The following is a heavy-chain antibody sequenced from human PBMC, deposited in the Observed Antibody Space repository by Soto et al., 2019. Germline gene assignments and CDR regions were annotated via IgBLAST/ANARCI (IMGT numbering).Heavy chain of an antibody. D-gene: IGHD2-15*01. CDR3: ARVTDIVAVVAATGFDY. CDR2: IYYSGST. V-gene: IGHV4-39*01. J-gene: IGHJ4*02. Sequence: PSETLSLTCTVSGGSISSSSYYWGWIRQPPGKGLEWIGSIYYSGSTYYNPSLKSRVTISVDTSKNQFSLKLSSVTAADTAVYYCARVTDIVAVVAATGFDYWGQGTLVTVSS. CDR1: GGSISSSSYY.